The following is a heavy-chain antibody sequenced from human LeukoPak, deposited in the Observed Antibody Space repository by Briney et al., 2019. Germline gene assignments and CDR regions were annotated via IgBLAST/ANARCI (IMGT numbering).Heavy chain of an antibody. CDR3: ARAWTVHFDY. Sequence: GVSLRLSCAASGFTFSSYSMNWLRQAPGKGLEWVSSISSSSSYIYYADSVKGRFTISRDNAKNSLYLQMNSLRAEDTAVYYCARAWTVHFDYWGRGTLVTVSS. V-gene: IGHV3-21*01. J-gene: IGHJ4*02. D-gene: IGHD3/OR15-3a*01. CDR2: ISSSSSYI. CDR1: GFTFSSYS.